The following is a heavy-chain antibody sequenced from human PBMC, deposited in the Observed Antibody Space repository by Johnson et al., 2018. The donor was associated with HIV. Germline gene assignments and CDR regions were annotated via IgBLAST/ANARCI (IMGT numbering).Heavy chain of an antibody. Sequence: QVHLVESGGVVVQPGGSLGLSCAASGFTFDDYGMHWVRQAPGKGLEWVAVISYDGNNTYYADSVKGRFTISRDDSKNTLYLQMNSLKTEDTAVYYCTTDGITIFGVGGMDAFDIWGQGTMVTVSS. D-gene: IGHD3-3*01. CDR1: GFTFDDYG. CDR2: ISYDGNNT. CDR3: TTDGITIFGVGGMDAFDI. V-gene: IGHV3-30*03. J-gene: IGHJ3*02.